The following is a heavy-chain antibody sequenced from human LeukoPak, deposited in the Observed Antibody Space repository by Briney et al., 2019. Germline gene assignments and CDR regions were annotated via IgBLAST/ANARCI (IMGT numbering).Heavy chain of an antibody. CDR3: ARDQGYSAYASADY. D-gene: IGHD5-12*01. CDR2: INPNSGGT. CDR1: GYTFTSYY. V-gene: IGHV1-2*02. J-gene: IGHJ4*02. Sequence: ASVKVSCKASGYTFTSYYMHWVRQAPGQGLEWMGWINPNSGGTNYAQKFQSRVTMTRDTSISTAYMELSRLRSDDTAVYYCARDQGYSAYASADYWGQGTLVTVSS.